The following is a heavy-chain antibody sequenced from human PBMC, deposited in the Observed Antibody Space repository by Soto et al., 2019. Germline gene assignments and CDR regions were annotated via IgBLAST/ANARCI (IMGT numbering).Heavy chain of an antibody. J-gene: IGHJ5*02. CDR3: ARDLKGGVVVAATNWFDP. CDR2: IIPIFGTA. V-gene: IGHV1-69*13. Sequence: SVKVSCKASGGTFSSYAISWVRQAPGQGLEWMGGIIPIFGTANYAQKFQGRVTITADESTSTTYMELSSLRSEDTAVYYCARDLKGGVVVAATNWFDPWGQGTLVTVSS. D-gene: IGHD2-15*01. CDR1: GGTFSSYA.